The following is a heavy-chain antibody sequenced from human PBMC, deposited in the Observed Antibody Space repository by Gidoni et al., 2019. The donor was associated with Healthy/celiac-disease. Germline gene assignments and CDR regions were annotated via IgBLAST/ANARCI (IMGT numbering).Heavy chain of an antibody. CDR3: AKDKSSLGTFDY. CDR2: ISGSGGST. Sequence: EVQLLESGGGLVQPGGSLRLSCAAYGLTFSSYAMSWVRQAPGKGLEWVSAISGSGGSTYYADSVKGRFTISRDNSKTTLYLQMNSLRAEDTAVYYCAKDKSSLGTFDYWGQGTLVTVSS. D-gene: IGHD7-27*01. V-gene: IGHV3-23*01. J-gene: IGHJ4*02. CDR1: GLTFSSYA.